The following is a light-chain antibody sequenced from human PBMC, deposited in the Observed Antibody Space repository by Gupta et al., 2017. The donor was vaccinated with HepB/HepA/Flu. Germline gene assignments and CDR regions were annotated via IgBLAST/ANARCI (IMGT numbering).Light chain of an antibody. CDR2: KGS. CDR3: GQWKHWPNT. Sequence: GVTTHSPLSLPVTLGQPASISCRSSQSRGDSDGNTYLHWLQQRPGQTPRRVIYKGSIRDVGVTDRFSGSGSGTDFTLKISRGEAEDVGVYYCGQWKHWPNTFGQGTRLEIK. J-gene: IGKJ5*01. CDR1: QSRGDSDGNTY. V-gene: IGKV2-30*01.